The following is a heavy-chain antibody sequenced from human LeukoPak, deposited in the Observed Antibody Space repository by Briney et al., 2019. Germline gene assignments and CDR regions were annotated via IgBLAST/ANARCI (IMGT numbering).Heavy chain of an antibody. CDR3: ARDRAYSSGWHSDAFDI. V-gene: IGHV3-21*01. CDR2: ISSSSSYI. D-gene: IGHD6-19*01. CDR1: GFTFSSYS. J-gene: IGHJ3*02. Sequence: GGSLRLSCAASGFTFSSYSMNWVRQAPGKGPEWVSSISSSSSYIYYADSVKGRFTVSRDNAKNSLYLQMNSLRAEDTAVYYCARDRAYSSGWHSDAFDIWGQGTMVTVSS.